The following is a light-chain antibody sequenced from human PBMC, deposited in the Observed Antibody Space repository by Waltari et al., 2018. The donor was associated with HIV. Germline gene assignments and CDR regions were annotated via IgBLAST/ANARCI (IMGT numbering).Light chain of an antibody. CDR1: QSISSNY. Sequence: EIVLTQSPGTLSLSPGERATLSCRASQSISSNYLAWYQQTPGQAPRLLMYGASTRATGIPDRVSGSGSGTDFTLTISRPEPEDVAVYYCQQYGSSPGTFGGGTKIQIK. CDR3: QQYGSSPGT. CDR2: GAS. J-gene: IGKJ4*01. V-gene: IGKV3-20*01.